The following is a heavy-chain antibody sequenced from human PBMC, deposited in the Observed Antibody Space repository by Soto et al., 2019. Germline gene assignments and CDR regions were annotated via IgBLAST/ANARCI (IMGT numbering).Heavy chain of an antibody. J-gene: IGHJ6*04. Sequence: GGSLILSCAASGFTFSSYAMHWVRQAPGKGLEWVAVISYDGSNKYYADSVKGRFTISRDNSKNTLYLQMNSLRAEDTAVYYCARDLGTAAGTVNWYSYYGMDGWGKGTTVTVSS. D-gene: IGHD6-25*01. CDR1: GFTFSSYA. V-gene: IGHV3-30-3*01. CDR3: ARDLGTAAGTVNWYSYYGMDG. CDR2: ISYDGSNK.